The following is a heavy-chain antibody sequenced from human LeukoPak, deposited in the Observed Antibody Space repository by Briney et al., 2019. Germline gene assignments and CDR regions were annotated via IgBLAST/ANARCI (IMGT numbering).Heavy chain of an antibody. J-gene: IGHJ4*03. D-gene: IGHD1-14*01. Sequence: SETLSLTCAVNSGSFSGYYLTWIRQPPGKGLEWIGEVNHRGSANYNPSLKSRVAISVDTSKNQFSLNLKSVTAADKAVYYCARSRDETTSYSDLDSWGHGTLVTVSS. V-gene: IGHV4-34*01. CDR2: VNHRGSA. CDR3: ARSRDETTSYSDLDS. CDR1: SGSFSGYY.